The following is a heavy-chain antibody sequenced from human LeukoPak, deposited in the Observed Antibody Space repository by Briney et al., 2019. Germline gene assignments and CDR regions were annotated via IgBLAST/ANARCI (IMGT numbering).Heavy chain of an antibody. J-gene: IGHJ4*02. CDR1: GFTFSSYA. CDR2: VNADGGNT. CDR3: TKRVKYGGTWDHFAD. V-gene: IGHV3-23*01. D-gene: IGHD1-26*01. Sequence: GGSLRLSCAASGFTFSSYAMSWVRQTPGKGLEWVSPVNADGGNTYYADSVKGRFTISRDNSKSTLILQMNSLRVEDTALYYCTKRVKYGGTWDHFADWGQGTLVTVSS.